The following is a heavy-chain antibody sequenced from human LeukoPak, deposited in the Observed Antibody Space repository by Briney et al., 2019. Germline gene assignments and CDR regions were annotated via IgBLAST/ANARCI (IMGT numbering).Heavy chain of an antibody. CDR3: ARFRVAPWEGRIDY. CDR2: INHSGST. V-gene: IGHV4-34*01. CDR1: GGSFSGYY. Sequence: SETLSLTCAVYGGSFSGYYWSWIRQPPGKGLEWIGEINHSGSTNYNPSLKSRVTISVDTSKDQFSLKLSSVTAADTAVYSCARFRVAPWEGRIDYWGQGTLVTVSS. D-gene: IGHD1-26*01. J-gene: IGHJ4*02.